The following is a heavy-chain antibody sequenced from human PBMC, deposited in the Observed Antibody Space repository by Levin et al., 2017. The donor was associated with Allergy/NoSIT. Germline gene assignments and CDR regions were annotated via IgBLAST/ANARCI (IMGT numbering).Heavy chain of an antibody. Sequence: GGSLRLSCAASGFAVSSNYMSWLRQAPGKGLEWVSVIYSGAGTYYADSVKGRFTISRDNSKNTLYLQMNSLRAEDTAVYYCARLYYYGCLDYWGQGTLVTVSS. J-gene: IGHJ4*02. CDR2: IYSGAGT. CDR1: GFAVSSNY. V-gene: IGHV3-66*02. D-gene: IGHD3-10*01. CDR3: ARLYYYGCLDY.